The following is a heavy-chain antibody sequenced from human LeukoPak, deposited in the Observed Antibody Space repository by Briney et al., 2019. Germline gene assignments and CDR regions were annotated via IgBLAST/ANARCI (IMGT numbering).Heavy chain of an antibody. J-gene: IGHJ5*02. D-gene: IGHD6-19*01. Sequence: PGGSLRLSCAASGFTFSSYSMNWVRQAPGKGLEWVSSISSSSSYIYYADSVKGRFTISRDNAKNSLYLQMNSLRAEDTAVYYCAKDRGSSGPSNWFDPWGQGTLVTVSS. V-gene: IGHV3-21*01. CDR2: ISSSSSYI. CDR3: AKDRGSSGPSNWFDP. CDR1: GFTFSSYS.